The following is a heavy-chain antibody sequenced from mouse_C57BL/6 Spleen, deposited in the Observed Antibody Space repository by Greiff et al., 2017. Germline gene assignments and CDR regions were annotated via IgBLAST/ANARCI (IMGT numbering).Heavy chain of an antibody. CDR3: APYYYGSSPWFAY. V-gene: IGHV1-80*01. Sequence: VKLVESGAELVKPGASVKISCKASGYAFSSYWMNWVKQRPGKGLEWIGQIYPGDGDTNYNGKFKGKATLTADKSSSTAYMQLSSLTSEDSAVYFCAPYYYGSSPWFAYWGQGTLVTVSA. CDR1: GYAFSSYW. J-gene: IGHJ3*01. D-gene: IGHD1-1*01. CDR2: IYPGDGDT.